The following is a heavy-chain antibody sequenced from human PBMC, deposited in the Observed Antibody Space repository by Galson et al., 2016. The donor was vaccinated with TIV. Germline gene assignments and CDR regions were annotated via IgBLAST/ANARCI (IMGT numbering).Heavy chain of an antibody. D-gene: IGHD2/OR15-2a*01. J-gene: IGHJ4*02. Sequence: SVKVSCKVSGDSLNDLSMHWVRQAPGKGLEWMGGFDPEQHKKIYAQKLQGRVTMTEDTSTDTALLELSSLSFEDTAVYYCASVAWFPGLSLDNWGQGTLVIVSS. CDR1: GDSLNDLS. V-gene: IGHV1-24*01. CDR3: ASVAWFPGLSLDN. CDR2: FDPEQHKK.